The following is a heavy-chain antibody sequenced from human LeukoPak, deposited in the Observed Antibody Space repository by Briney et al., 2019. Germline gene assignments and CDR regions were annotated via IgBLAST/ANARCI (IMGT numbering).Heavy chain of an antibody. CDR2: INHSGST. CDR1: GGSFSGYY. D-gene: IGHD3-3*01. Sequence: PSETLSLTCAVYGGSFSGYYWSWIRQPPGKGLEWIGEINHSGSTNYNPSLKSRVTISVDTSKNQFSLKLSSVTAADTAVYYCARGRGYDFWSGYHRFFDYWGQGTPVTVSS. J-gene: IGHJ4*02. CDR3: ARGRGYDFWSGYHRFFDY. V-gene: IGHV4-34*01.